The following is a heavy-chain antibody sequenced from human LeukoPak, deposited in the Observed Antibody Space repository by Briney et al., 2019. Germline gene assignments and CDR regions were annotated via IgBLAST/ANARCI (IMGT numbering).Heavy chain of an antibody. V-gene: IGHV4-39*01. D-gene: IGHD3-22*01. J-gene: IGHJ3*02. CDR1: GGSISSSSYY. CDR3: ARPQSYYDSSGSYNDAFDI. Sequence: SETLSLTCTVSGGSISSSSYYRGWIRQPPGKGLEWIGSIYYSGSTYYNPSPKSRVTISVDTSKNQFSLKLSSVTAADTAVYYCARPQSYYDSSGSYNDAFDIWGQGTMVTVSS. CDR2: IYYSGST.